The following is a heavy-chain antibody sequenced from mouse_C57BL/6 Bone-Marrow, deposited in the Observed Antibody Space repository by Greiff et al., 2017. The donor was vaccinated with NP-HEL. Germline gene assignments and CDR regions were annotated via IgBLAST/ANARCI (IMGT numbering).Heavy chain of an antibody. CDR1: GYAFSSSW. CDR3: ARRRLGRKAMDY. V-gene: IGHV1-82*01. D-gene: IGHD4-1*01. CDR2: IYPGDGDT. Sequence: QVQLQQSGPELVKPGASVKISCKASGYAFSSSWMNWVKQRPGQGLEWIGRIYPGDGDTNYNGKFKGKATLTADKSSSTTYMQLSSLTSEDAAVYFCARRRLGRKAMDYWGQGTSVTVSS. J-gene: IGHJ4*01.